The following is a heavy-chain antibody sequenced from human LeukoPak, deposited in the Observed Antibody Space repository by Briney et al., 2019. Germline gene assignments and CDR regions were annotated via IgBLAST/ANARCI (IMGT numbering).Heavy chain of an antibody. CDR3: ARAQLAAAGGSPFDY. J-gene: IGHJ4*02. V-gene: IGHV1-18*01. CDR2: ISAYNGNT. D-gene: IGHD6-13*01. Sequence: ASVKVSCKASGYTFISYGISWVRQAPGQGLEWMGWISAYNGNTNYAQKLQGRVTMTTDTSTSTAYMELSSLRSEDTAVYYCARAQLAAAGGSPFDYWGQGTLVTVSS. CDR1: GYTFISYG.